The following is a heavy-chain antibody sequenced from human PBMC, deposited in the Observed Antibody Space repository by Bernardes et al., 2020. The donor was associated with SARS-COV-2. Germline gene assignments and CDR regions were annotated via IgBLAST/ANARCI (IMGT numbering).Heavy chain of an antibody. D-gene: IGHD1-26*01. V-gene: IGHV3-21*01. CDR3: AKDIPFSGSS. CDR1: GFTFSSNT. Sequence: GGSLRLSCAASGFTFSSNTMDWFRQAPGKVREWVSSIRSTSIHRFYADSVKGRFTISRDNSKNSLYLQMNNLRAEDTAVYYCAKDIPFSGSSWGQGTLVTVSS. CDR2: IRSTSIHR. J-gene: IGHJ5*02.